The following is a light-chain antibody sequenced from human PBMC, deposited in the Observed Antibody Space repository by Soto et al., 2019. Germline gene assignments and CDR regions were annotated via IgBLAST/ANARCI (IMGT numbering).Light chain of an antibody. J-gene: IGKJ1*01. CDR3: LQDHNYPHM. Sequence: AIQMTQAPSSLSASVGDSVTITCRASQGIGNDLGWYQQRPGKAPKVLIYAASTLQFGVPSRFSGSGSGTDFTLTISSLQPEYSATYYCLQDHNYPHMFGQGTKVEIK. V-gene: IGKV1-6*01. CDR2: AAS. CDR1: QGIGND.